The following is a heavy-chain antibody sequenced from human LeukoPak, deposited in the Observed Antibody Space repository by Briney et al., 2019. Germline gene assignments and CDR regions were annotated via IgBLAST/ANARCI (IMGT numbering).Heavy chain of an antibody. V-gene: IGHV1-18*01. J-gene: IGHJ6*03. D-gene: IGHD2-2*03. CDR3: ARDGFLLLDIVVVPAAIPENYYYMDV. CDR1: GYTFTSYG. Sequence: ASVKVSCKASGYTFTSYGISWVRQAPGQGLEWMGWISAYNGNTNYAQKLQGRVTMTTDTSTSTAYMELRSLRSDDTAVYYRARDGFLLLDIVVVPAAIPENYYYMDVWGKGTTVTVSS. CDR2: ISAYNGNT.